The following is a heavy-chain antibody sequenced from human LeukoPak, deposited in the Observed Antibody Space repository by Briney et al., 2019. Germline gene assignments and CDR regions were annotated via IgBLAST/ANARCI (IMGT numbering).Heavy chain of an antibody. CDR2: IGASGVST. V-gene: IGHV3-23*01. J-gene: IGHJ4*02. Sequence: PAGGSLRLSCAASGFTFSSYAMSWVRQAPGKGLEWVSGIGASGVSTYYADSVKGRFIISRDNSKNTLYLQMNSLRAEDTAVYYCAKLAGSGCYSGAKRYYFEYWGQGTLVTAPS. CDR1: GFTFSSYA. D-gene: IGHD3-10*01. CDR3: AKLAGSGCYSGAKRYYFEY.